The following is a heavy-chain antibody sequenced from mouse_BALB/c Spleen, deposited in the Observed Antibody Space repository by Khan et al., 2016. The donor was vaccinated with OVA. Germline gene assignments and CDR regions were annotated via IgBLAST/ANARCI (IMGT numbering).Heavy chain of an antibody. CDR1: GFSLSSYG. CDR2: IWGDGST. Sequence: VQLQESGPGLVAPSQSLSITCTVSGFSLSSYGVNWVRQPPGKGLEWLGVIWGDGSTNYHSTLKSRLIISKDNSKSQVFLKLNSLQTDDTATYYCATFTPDYYSVDYWGQGTSVTVSS. D-gene: IGHD1-1*01. V-gene: IGHV2-3*01. J-gene: IGHJ4*01. CDR3: ATFTPDYYSVDY.